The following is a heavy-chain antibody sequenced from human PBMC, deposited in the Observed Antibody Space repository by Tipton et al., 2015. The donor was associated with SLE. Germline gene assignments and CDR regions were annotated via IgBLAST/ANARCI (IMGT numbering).Heavy chain of an antibody. D-gene: IGHD4-23*01. Sequence: TLSLTCAVYGGSFSGYYWSWIRQPPGKGLEWIGEINHSGSTNYNPSLKSRVTISVDTSKNQFSLKLSSVTAADTAVYYCAREGIYGGNGDFDLWGRGTLVTVPS. J-gene: IGHJ2*01. CDR3: AREGIYGGNGDFDL. CDR1: GGSFSGYY. V-gene: IGHV4-34*01. CDR2: INHSGST.